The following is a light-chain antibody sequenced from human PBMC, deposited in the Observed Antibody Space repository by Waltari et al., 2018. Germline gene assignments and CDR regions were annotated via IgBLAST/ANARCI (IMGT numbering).Light chain of an antibody. CDR3: QQRSNWPKIT. Sequence: IELTQSPATLSLSPGASATLPCRASQSVSSCLAWYQHKPGQAPRLLIYDASNRATRIPARFSGSGSGTDFTLTISSLEPEDFAVYYCQQRSNWPKITFGQGTRLEIK. V-gene: IGKV3-11*01. CDR1: QSVSSC. CDR2: DAS. J-gene: IGKJ5*01.